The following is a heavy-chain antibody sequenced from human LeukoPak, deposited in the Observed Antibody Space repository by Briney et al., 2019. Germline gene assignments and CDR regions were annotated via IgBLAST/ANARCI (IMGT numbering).Heavy chain of an antibody. D-gene: IGHD3-10*01. CDR1: GFTFSSYG. Sequence: GGSLRLSCAASGFTFSSYGMHWVRQAPGKGLEGVAVIWYDGSNKYYGDSVKGRFTISRDNSKNTLYLQMNSLRAEDTAVYYCARDDYGSGSGRWVYWGQGTLVTVSS. CDR3: ARDDYGSGSGRWVY. V-gene: IGHV3-33*01. CDR2: IWYDGSNK. J-gene: IGHJ4*02.